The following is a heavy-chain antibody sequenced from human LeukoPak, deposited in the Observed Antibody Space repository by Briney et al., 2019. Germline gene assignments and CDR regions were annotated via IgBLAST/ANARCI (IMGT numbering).Heavy chain of an antibody. Sequence: AGGSLRLSCVASGFTFSNKAMSWVRQAPGMGLEWGTSTTQSGESSGYADSVKGRFTISRDNSKNTLFLQMDTLRVEDTAIYYCARESGGDWGYFDDWGQGTLVTVSS. V-gene: IGHV3-23*01. CDR1: GFTFSNKA. D-gene: IGHD2-21*02. CDR2: TTQSGESS. CDR3: ARESGGDWGYFDD. J-gene: IGHJ4*02.